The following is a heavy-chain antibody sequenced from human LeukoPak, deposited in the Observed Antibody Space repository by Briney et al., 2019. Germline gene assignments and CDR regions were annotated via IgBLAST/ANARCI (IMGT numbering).Heavy chain of an antibody. D-gene: IGHD6-13*01. Sequence: ASVKVSRKASGYTFTSYGISWVRQAPGQGHEWMGWISAYNGNTNYAQKLQGRVTMTTDTSTSTAYMELRSLRSDDTAVYYCARGPPHIAAAGFDYWGQGTPVTVSS. CDR3: ARGPPHIAAAGFDY. J-gene: IGHJ4*02. V-gene: IGHV1-18*01. CDR1: GYTFTSYG. CDR2: ISAYNGNT.